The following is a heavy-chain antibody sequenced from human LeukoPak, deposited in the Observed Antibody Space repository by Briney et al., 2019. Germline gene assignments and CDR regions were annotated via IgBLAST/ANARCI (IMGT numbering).Heavy chain of an antibody. J-gene: IGHJ6*03. V-gene: IGHV3-30*03. CDR2: ISYDGSNK. CDR3: ATNYYMDV. Sequence: GGSLRLSCAASGFTFSSYGMHWVRQAPGKGLEWVAVISYDGSNKYYADSVKGRFTISRDNSKNTLYLQMNSLRAEDTAVYYCATNYYMDVWGKGTTVTVSS. CDR1: GFTFSSYG.